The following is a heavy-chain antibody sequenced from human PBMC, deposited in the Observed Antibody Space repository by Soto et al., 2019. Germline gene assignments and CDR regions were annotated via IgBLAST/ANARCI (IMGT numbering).Heavy chain of an antibody. CDR2: IKSKTDGGTT. J-gene: IGHJ6*02. D-gene: IGHD3-10*01. Sequence: PGGSLRLSSAASGFTFSNAWMSWVRQSPGKGLEWVGRIKSKTDGGTTDYAAPVKGRFTISRDDSKNTLYLQMNSLKTEDTAVYYCTTGSSGGPYYYYGMDVWGQGTTVTVSS. CDR1: GFTFSNAW. V-gene: IGHV3-15*01. CDR3: TTGSSGGPYYYYGMDV.